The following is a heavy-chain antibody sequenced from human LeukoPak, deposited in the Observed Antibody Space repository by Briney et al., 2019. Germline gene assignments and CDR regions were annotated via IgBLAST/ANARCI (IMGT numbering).Heavy chain of an antibody. Sequence: GGSLRLSCAASGFTFDDYAMHWVRQAPGKGLEWVSGISWNSGSIGYADSVKGRFTISRDNAKNSLYLQMNSLRAEDMALYYCAKAGSYHYYYYMDVWGKGTTVTVSS. CDR1: GFTFDDYA. V-gene: IGHV3-9*03. CDR3: AKAGSYHYYYYMDV. J-gene: IGHJ6*03. CDR2: ISWNSGSI. D-gene: IGHD1-26*01.